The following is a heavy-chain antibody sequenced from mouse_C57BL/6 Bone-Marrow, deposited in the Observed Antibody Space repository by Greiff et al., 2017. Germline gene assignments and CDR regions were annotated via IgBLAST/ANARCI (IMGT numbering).Heavy chain of an antibody. Sequence: VQLHQSGAELVRPGASVKLSCKASGYTFTDYYINWVKQRPGQGLEWIARIYPGSGNTYYNEKFKGKATLTAEKSSSTAYMQLSSLTSEDSAVYFCANSYYYGSSYDWFAYWGQGTLVTVSA. CDR1: GYTFTDYY. D-gene: IGHD1-1*01. CDR2: IYPGSGNT. V-gene: IGHV1-76*01. J-gene: IGHJ3*01. CDR3: ANSYYYGSSYDWFAY.